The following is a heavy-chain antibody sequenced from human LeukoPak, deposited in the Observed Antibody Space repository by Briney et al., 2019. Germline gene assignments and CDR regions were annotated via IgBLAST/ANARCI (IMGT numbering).Heavy chain of an antibody. CDR1: GYTFTGYY. CDR2: INPNSGGT. V-gene: IGHV1-2*02. CDR3: AREDSSNSGSGFDY. D-gene: IGHD3-10*01. Sequence: ASVKVSCKASGYTFTGYYMHWVRQAPGQGPEWMGWINPNSGGTNYAQKFQGRVTMTRDTSISTAYMELSRLRSDDTAVYYCAREDSSNSGSGFDYWGQGTLVTVSS. J-gene: IGHJ4*02.